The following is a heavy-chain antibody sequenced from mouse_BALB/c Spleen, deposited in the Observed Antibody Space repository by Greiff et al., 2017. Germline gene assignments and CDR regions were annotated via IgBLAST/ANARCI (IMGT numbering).Heavy chain of an antibody. J-gene: IGHJ4*01. Sequence: VQLQQSGAELVRPGASVTLSCKASGYTFTDYEMHWVKQTPVHGLEWIGAIDPETGGTAYNQKFKGKATLPADKSSSTAYMELRSLTSEDSAVYYCTRKDVGGTADAMDYWGQGTSVTVSS. D-gene: IGHD4-1*01. CDR1: GYTFTDYE. V-gene: IGHV1-15*01. CDR3: TRKDVGGTADAMDY. CDR2: IDPETGGT.